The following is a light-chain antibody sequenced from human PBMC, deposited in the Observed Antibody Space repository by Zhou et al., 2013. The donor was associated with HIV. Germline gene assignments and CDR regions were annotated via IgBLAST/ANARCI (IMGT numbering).Light chain of an antibody. J-gene: IGKJ2*01. V-gene: IGKV1-27*01. Sequence: DIQVTQSPSSLSASVGDRITITCRASQDISSYLAWYQQKPGKVPELLIYSASALQSGVPSRFSGSGSGTEFTLTISSLQPADFATYYCQQYYDYLYTFGQGTKLEIK. CDR2: SAS. CDR1: QDISSY. CDR3: QQYYDYLYT.